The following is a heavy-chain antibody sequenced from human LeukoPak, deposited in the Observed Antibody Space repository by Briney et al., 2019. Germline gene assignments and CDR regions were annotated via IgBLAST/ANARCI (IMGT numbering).Heavy chain of an antibody. CDR3: TRVRIQLWLRFHFDY. CDR1: GFTFSSYA. J-gene: IGHJ4*02. CDR2: IRSKAYGGTT. V-gene: IGHV3-49*03. Sequence: GGSLRLSCAASGFTFSSYAMSWFRQAPGKGLEWVGFIRSKAYGGTTEYAASVKGRFTISRDDSKSIAYLQMNSLKTEDTAVYYCTRVRIQLWLRFHFDYWGQGTLVTVSS. D-gene: IGHD5-18*01.